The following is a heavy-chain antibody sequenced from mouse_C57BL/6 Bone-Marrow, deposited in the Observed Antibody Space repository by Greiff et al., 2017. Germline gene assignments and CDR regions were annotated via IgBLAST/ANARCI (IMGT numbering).Heavy chain of an antibody. Sequence: VQLQQPGAELVKPGASVKLSCKASGYTFTSYWMQWVKQRPGQGLEWIGEIDPSDSYTNYNQKFKGKATLTVDTSSSTAYMQLSSLTSEDSAVYYCARALTAGAMDYWGQGTSVTVSS. V-gene: IGHV1-50*01. CDR3: ARALTAGAMDY. J-gene: IGHJ4*01. CDR2: IDPSDSYT. CDR1: GYTFTSYW. D-gene: IGHD4-1*01.